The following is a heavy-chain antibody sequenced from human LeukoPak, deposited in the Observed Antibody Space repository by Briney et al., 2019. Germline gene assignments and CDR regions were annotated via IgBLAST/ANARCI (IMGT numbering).Heavy chain of an antibody. CDR2: INWNGGST. CDR3: ASRNRGGGATHY. J-gene: IGHJ4*02. V-gene: IGHV3-20*04. CDR1: RFTFDDYG. Sequence: RPGGSLRPSCAASRFTFDDYGMSWVRQAPGKGLEWVSGINWNGGSTGYADSVKGRFPISRDNAKNSLYLQMNSLRAEDTALYYCASRNRGGGATHYWGQGALVTVSS. D-gene: IGHD1-26*01.